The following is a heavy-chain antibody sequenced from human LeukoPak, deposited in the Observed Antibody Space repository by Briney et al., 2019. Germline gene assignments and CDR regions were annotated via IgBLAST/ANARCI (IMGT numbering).Heavy chain of an antibody. CDR2: IYYSGST. CDR1: GGSISGSSYY. Sequence: SETLSLTCTVSGGSISGSSYYWGWIRQPPGKGLEWIGSIYYSGSTYYNPSLKSRVTMSVDTSKNQFSLKLSSVTAADTAVYYCARPRTPGAFHRDYFDYWGQGTLVTVSS. CDR3: ARPRTPGAFHRDYFDY. V-gene: IGHV4-39*07. D-gene: IGHD1-14*01. J-gene: IGHJ4*02.